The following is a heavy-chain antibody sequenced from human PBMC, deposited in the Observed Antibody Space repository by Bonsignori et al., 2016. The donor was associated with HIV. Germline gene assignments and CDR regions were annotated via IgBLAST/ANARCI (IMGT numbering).Heavy chain of an antibody. CDR2: IIPIFGTT. CDR3: ARAVNRKSNVDGFDI. CDR1: GGAFNSYS. Sequence: QVQLVQSGAEVKRPGSSVNVSCKASGGAFNSYSVSWVRQAPGQGLEWMGGIIPIFGTTDYAQKFQGRVAITTDESTSTVYLDVGSLRSEDTAVYYCARAVNRKSNVDGFDIWGQGT. D-gene: IGHD2/OR15-2a*01. J-gene: IGHJ3*02. V-gene: IGHV1-69*05.